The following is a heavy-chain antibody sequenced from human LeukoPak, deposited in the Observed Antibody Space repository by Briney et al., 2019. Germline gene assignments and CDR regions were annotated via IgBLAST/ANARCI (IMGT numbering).Heavy chain of an antibody. V-gene: IGHV3-23*01. CDR3: ARNLNSGSYYYFDY. CDR1: GFTFSNHA. Sequence: AGGSLRLSCAASGFTFSNHAMAWVRQAPGKGLEWVPAIHSGGADTYYADSVKGRFTISRDNSKNTLSLQMNSLRPEDTALYYCARNLNSGSYYYFDYWGQGTLVTVSS. D-gene: IGHD1-26*01. CDR2: IHSGGADT. J-gene: IGHJ4*02.